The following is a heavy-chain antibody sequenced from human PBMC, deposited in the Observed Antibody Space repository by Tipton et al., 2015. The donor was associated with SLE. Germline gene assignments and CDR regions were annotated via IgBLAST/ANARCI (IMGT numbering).Heavy chain of an antibody. CDR1: GYTFTTIA. D-gene: IGHD1-14*01. CDR3: ATASLTSGHGTYY. V-gene: IGHV7-4-1*02. CDR2: INTNTGNP. Sequence: QSGAEVKKPGASVTVSCKASGYTFTTIAVNWVRQAPGQGPEWMGWINTNTGNPTYAQGFTGRFVFSLDTSVSTAYLHITSLKAEDTAVYYCATASLTSGHGTYYWGQGTLVTVSS. J-gene: IGHJ4*02.